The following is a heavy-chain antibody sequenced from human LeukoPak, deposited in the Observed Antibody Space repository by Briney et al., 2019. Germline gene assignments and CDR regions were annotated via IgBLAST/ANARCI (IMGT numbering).Heavy chain of an antibody. CDR1: GFTFRSYS. V-gene: IGHV3-21*01. CDR3: ARDQGDF. CDR2: ISDNSNYI. Sequence: GGSLRLSCAASGFTFRSYSMNWVRQTPRKGLEWVSSISDNSNYIYYADSVKGRFTISRDNAKNSLYLQMNSLRVEDTAAYYCARDQGDFWGQGTLVTVSS. J-gene: IGHJ4*02.